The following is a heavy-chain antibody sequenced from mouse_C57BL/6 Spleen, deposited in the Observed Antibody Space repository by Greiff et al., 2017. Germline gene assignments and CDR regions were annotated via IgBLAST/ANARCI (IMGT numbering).Heavy chain of an antibody. CDR1: GFTFSSYG. CDR2: ISSGGSYT. J-gene: IGHJ2*01. V-gene: IGHV5-6*01. Sequence: EVHLVESGGDLVKPGGSLKLSCAASGFTFSSYGMSWVRQTPDKRLEWVATISSGGSYTYYPDSVKGRFTISRDNAKNTLYLQMSSLKSEDTAMYYCARRLYGSSSYYFDYWGQGTTLTVSS. D-gene: IGHD1-1*01. CDR3: ARRLYGSSSYYFDY.